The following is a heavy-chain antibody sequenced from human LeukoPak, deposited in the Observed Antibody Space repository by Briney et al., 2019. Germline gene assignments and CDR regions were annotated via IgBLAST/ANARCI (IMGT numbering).Heavy chain of an antibody. CDR2: IYSGGST. CDR3: AREARGGLGYYYYYMDV. Sequence: GGSLRLSCAASGFTVSSNYMSWVRQAPGKGLEWDSVIYSGGSTYYADSVKGRFTISRDNSKNTLYLQMNSLRAEDTAVYYCAREARGGLGYYYYYMDVWGKGTTVTVSS. CDR1: GFTVSSNY. D-gene: IGHD3-10*01. J-gene: IGHJ6*03. V-gene: IGHV3-66*02.